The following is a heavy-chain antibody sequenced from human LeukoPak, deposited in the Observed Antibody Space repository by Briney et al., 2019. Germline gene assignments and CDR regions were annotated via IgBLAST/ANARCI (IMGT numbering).Heavy chain of an antibody. J-gene: IGHJ4*02. CDR3: ARMGRVGDYFDY. D-gene: IGHD3-10*01. CDR1: GFTFSSYG. V-gene: IGHV3-30*03. CDR2: ISYDGSNK. Sequence: GGSLRLSCAASGFTFSSYGMHWVRQAPGKGLEWVAVISYDGSNKYYADSVKGRFTISRDNSKNTLYLQMNSLRAEDTAVYYCARMGRVGDYFDYWGQGTLVTVSS.